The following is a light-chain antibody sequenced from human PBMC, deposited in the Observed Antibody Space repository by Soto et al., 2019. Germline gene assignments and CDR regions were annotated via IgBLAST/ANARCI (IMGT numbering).Light chain of an antibody. CDR3: SSYTTSTTLEV. J-gene: IGLJ2*01. Sequence: QSALTQPASVSGSPGQSITISCTGTSSDVGAYNYVSWYQQHPGKAPKLMIYGVSNRPSGVSNRFSGSKSGNTASLTISGLQAEDEADYYCSSYTTSTTLEVFGGGTKLTVL. CDR2: GVS. V-gene: IGLV2-14*01. CDR1: SSDVGAYNY.